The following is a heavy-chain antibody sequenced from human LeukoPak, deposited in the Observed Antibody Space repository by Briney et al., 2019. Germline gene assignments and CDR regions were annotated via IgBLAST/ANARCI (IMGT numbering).Heavy chain of an antibody. CDR2: IIPIFGTA. CDR3: ARGGNTSDLYYGMDV. Sequence: ASVKVSCKASGGTFSSYALSWVRQAPGQGLEWMGRIIPIFGTANYAQKFQGRVTVTADESTSTAYMELSSLRSEDTAIYYCARGGNTSDLYYGMDVWGQGTTVTVSS. V-gene: IGHV1-69*13. J-gene: IGHJ6*02. CDR1: GGTFSSYA. D-gene: IGHD6-25*01.